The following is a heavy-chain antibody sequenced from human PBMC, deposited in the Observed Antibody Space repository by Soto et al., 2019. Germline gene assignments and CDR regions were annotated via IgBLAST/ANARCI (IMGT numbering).Heavy chain of an antibody. CDR2: ISGSGSDT. CDR1: GFTFSTYA. J-gene: IGHJ3*01. CDR3: AHPRGYGVFGAYDF. V-gene: IGHV3-23*01. D-gene: IGHD4-17*01. Sequence: GGSLRLSCAASGFTFSTYAMSWVRQAPGKGLEWVSAISGSGSDTYHADSVKGRFTISRDNSISTLYLQMNSLRTEDTAVYYCAHPRGYGVFGAYDFWGQGAMVTVSS.